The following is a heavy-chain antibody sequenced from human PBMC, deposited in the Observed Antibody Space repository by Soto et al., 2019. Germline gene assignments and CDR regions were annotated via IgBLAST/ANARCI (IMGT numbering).Heavy chain of an antibody. D-gene: IGHD1-26*01. Sequence: PSQTLSLTCAISGDSVSSNSAAWNWIRQSPSRGLEWLGRTYYRSKWNNDYAVSVKSRITINQDTSKKQFSLQLNSVTPEDTAVDYCARELGGDHAFDYWGQGTLVTVSS. J-gene: IGHJ4*02. V-gene: IGHV6-1*01. CDR1: GDSVSSNSAA. CDR3: ARELGGDHAFDY. CDR2: TYYRSKWNN.